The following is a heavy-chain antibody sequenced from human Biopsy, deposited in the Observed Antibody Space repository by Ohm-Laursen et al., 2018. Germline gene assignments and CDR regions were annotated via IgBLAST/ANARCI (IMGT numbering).Heavy chain of an antibody. CDR3: AADINVWNVNY. J-gene: IGHJ4*02. Sequence: GASVKVSCKVSGYTLNELSTHWVRQVPGKGLEWMGGFAPENGKTVYAQNFQARVSLTEDTSTDTAYMELRSLRSEDTAVYYCAADINVWNVNYWGQGTQVTVSS. CDR1: GYTLNELS. D-gene: IGHD1-1*01. V-gene: IGHV1-24*01. CDR2: FAPENGKT.